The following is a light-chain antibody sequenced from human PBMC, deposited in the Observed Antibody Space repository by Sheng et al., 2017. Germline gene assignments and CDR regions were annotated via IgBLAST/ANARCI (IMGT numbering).Light chain of an antibody. CDR1: QSVSSN. V-gene: IGKV3-15*01. CDR3: QQYNNWPPVYT. Sequence: EIVMTQSPATLSVSPGERATLSCRASQSVSSNLAWYQQKPGQAPRLLIYGASTRATGIPARFSGSGSGTEFTLTISSLQSEDFAVYYCQQYNNWPPVYTFGQGDQAGDQT. J-gene: IGKJ2*01. CDR2: GAS.